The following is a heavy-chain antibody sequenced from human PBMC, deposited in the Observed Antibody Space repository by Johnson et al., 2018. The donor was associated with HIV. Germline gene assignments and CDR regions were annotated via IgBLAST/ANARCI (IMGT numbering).Heavy chain of an antibody. Sequence: QVQLVESGGGVVQPGRSLRLSCGASGFTFNSYAIHWVRQAPGKGLAWVAVISYDGSDKYYADSVKGRFTISRDSSKNTLYLQMNSLRAEDTALYYCAKDMRQQLVFLCAFDIWGQGTMVTVSS. D-gene: IGHD6-13*01. V-gene: IGHV3-30*04. J-gene: IGHJ3*02. CDR1: GFTFNSYA. CDR2: ISYDGSDK. CDR3: AKDMRQQLVFLCAFDI.